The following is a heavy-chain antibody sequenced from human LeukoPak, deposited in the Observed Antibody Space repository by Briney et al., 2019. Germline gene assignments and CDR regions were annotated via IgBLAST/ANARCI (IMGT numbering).Heavy chain of an antibody. V-gene: IGHV4-4*02. J-gene: IGHJ1*01. CDR3: ARSYGSGSYPEYFQH. D-gene: IGHD3-10*01. CDR1: GGSISSSNW. CDR2: IYHSGST. Sequence: SETLSLTCAVSGGSISSSNWWSWVRQPPGKGLEWIGEIYHSGSTNYNPSLKSRVTISVDKSKNQFSLKLSSVTAADTAVYYCARSYGSGSYPEYFQHWGQGTLVTVSS.